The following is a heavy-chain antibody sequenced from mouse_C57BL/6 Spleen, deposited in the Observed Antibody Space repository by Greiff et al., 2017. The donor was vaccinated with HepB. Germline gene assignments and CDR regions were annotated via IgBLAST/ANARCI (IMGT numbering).Heavy chain of an antibody. J-gene: IGHJ2*01. Sequence: VKLQESGAELVRPGASVTLSCKASGYTFTDYEMHWVKQTPVHGLEWIGAIDPETGGTAYNQKFKGKAILTADKSSSTAYMELRSLTSEDSAVYYCTLITTVQDYFDYWGQGTTLTVSS. D-gene: IGHD1-1*01. CDR2: IDPETGGT. CDR3: TLITTVQDYFDY. CDR1: GYTFTDYE. V-gene: IGHV1-15*01.